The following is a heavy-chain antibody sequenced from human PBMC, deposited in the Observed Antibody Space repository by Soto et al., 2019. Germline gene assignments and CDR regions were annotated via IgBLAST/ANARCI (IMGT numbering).Heavy chain of an antibody. J-gene: IGHJ3*02. Sequence: QVQLVQSGAEVKKPGASVTVSCKASDYTFTSYGSSWVRQAPGQGREWMGWISAYNGNTNYAQKLQGRVTMTTDTSTSIAYMELRSLRSDDTAVYYCARDRCTNGVCSTGAFDIWGQGTMVTVSS. V-gene: IGHV1-18*01. CDR3: ARDRCTNGVCSTGAFDI. D-gene: IGHD2-8*01. CDR2: ISAYNGNT. CDR1: DYTFTSYG.